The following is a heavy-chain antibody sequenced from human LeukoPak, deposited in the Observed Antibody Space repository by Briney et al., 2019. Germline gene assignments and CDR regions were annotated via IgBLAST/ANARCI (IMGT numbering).Heavy chain of an antibody. J-gene: IGHJ4*02. D-gene: IGHD3-10*01. CDR2: ITSVGGST. Sequence: GGSLRLSCSASGFTFSSYIVHWVRQAPGKGLEGVSAITSVGGSTYYADSVKGRFTISRDNSKNTLYLQMSSLRPEDTAVYYCVKDDSYYYGSGSSNDWGQGTLVTVSS. CDR1: GFTFSSYI. V-gene: IGHV3-64D*06. CDR3: VKDDSYYYGSGSSND.